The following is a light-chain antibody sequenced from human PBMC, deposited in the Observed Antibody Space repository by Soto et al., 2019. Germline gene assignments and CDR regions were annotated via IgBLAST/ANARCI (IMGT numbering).Light chain of an antibody. V-gene: IGLV2-14*03. CDR2: DVS. Sequence: QSALTQPASVSGSPGQSITIVCNGTSSDIGAYNYVSWYQQHPGKAPKLMIFDVSHRPSGVSNRFSGSKAGNRASLTISGLQAEDESSYYCSSYSSSTIPVFGGGTKLTVL. CDR1: SSDIGAYNY. J-gene: IGLJ2*01. CDR3: SSYSSSTIPV.